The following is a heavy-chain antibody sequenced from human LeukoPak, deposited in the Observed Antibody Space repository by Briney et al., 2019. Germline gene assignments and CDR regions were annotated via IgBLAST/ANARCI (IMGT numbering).Heavy chain of an antibody. D-gene: IGHD3-10*01. CDR3: AKEVVLLWFGESTEFDY. CDR1: GFTFSSYS. Sequence: GGSLRLSCAASGFTFSSYSMNWVRQAPGKGLEWVSAISGSGGSTYYADSVKGRFTISRDNSKNTLYLQMNSLRAEDTAVYYCAKEVVLLWFGESTEFDYWGQGTLVTVSS. J-gene: IGHJ4*02. V-gene: IGHV3-23*01. CDR2: ISGSGGST.